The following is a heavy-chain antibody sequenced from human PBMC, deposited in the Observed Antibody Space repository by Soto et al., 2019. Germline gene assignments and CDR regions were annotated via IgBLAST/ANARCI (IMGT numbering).Heavy chain of an antibody. D-gene: IGHD4-17*01. J-gene: IGHJ4*02. V-gene: IGHV3-15*07. CDR1: RFTFSNAS. CDR3: TTDPDDYGDYAPIDY. Sequence: PVGARILSWAASRFTFSNASINCVRQAPGKGLEWVGRIKSKTDGGTTDYAAPVKGRFTISRDDSKNTLYLQMNSLKTEDTAVYYCTTDPDDYGDYAPIDYWGQGTLVTVSS. CDR2: IKSKTDGGTT.